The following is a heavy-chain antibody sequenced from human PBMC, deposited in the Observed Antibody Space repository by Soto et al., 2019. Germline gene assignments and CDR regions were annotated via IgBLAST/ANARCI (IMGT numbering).Heavy chain of an antibody. Sequence: GASVKVSCKASGYTFTSYGISWVRQAPGQGLEWMGWISAYNGNTNYAQKLQGRVTMTTDTSTSTAYMELRSLRSDDTAVYYCARERMGSGSLVRAWGTFDPWGQGTLVTVSS. D-gene: IGHD2-15*01. CDR1: GYTFTSYG. CDR3: ARERMGSGSLVRAWGTFDP. V-gene: IGHV1-18*01. J-gene: IGHJ5*02. CDR2: ISAYNGNT.